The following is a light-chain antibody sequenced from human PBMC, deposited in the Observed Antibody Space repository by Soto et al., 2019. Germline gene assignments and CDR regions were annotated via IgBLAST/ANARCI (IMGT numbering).Light chain of an antibody. CDR3: QQYSSYSLPT. Sequence: DIHITQSPSILSASVGDIVNITCRASQSVSRWLAWYQQKPGKAPKLLIYDASSLNSGVPSRFSGSQSGTEFTLTITSLLPDDFATYFCQQYSSYSLPTFGGGTKVDIK. J-gene: IGKJ4*01. CDR1: QSVSRW. CDR2: DAS. V-gene: IGKV1-5*01.